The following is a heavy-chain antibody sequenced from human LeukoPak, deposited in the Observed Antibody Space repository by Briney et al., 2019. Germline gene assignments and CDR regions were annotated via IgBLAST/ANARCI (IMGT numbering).Heavy chain of an antibody. D-gene: IGHD3-10*01. V-gene: IGHV4-39*01. Sequence: SETLSLTCTVSGGSISSSSYYWGWIRQPPGKGLEWIGGIYYSGSTYYNPSLKSRVTISVDTSKNQFSLKLSSVTAADTAVYYCARLYYYGSGSYYFAYYFDYWGQGTLVTVSS. CDR1: GGSISSSSYY. CDR2: IYYSGST. J-gene: IGHJ4*02. CDR3: ARLYYYGSGSYYFAYYFDY.